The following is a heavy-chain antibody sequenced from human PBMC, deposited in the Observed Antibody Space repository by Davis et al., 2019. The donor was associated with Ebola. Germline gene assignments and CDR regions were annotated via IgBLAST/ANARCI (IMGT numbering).Heavy chain of an antibody. CDR3: ARESYDYIWGSYRYYFDY. J-gene: IGHJ4*02. V-gene: IGHV3-48*02. CDR1: GFTFSSYS. Sequence: PGGSLRLSCAASGFTFSSYSMNWVRQAPGKGLEWVSYISSSSSTIYYADSVKGRFTISRDNAKNSLYLQMNSLRDEDTAVYYCARESYDYIWGSYRYYFDYWGQGTLVTVSS. CDR2: ISSSSSTI. D-gene: IGHD3-16*02.